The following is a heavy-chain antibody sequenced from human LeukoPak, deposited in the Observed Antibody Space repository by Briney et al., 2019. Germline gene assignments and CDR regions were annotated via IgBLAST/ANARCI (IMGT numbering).Heavy chain of an antibody. V-gene: IGHV4-59*08. J-gene: IGHJ4*02. CDR2: IYYSGST. Sequence: SETLSLTCTVSGGSISSYYWSWIRQPPGKGLEWIGYIYYSGSTNYNPSLKSRVTISVDTSKNQFSLKLSSVTAADTAVYYCARQIVAWGYQYYFDYWGQGTLVTVSS. CDR1: GGSISSYY. CDR3: ARQIVAWGYQYYFDY. D-gene: IGHD3-22*01.